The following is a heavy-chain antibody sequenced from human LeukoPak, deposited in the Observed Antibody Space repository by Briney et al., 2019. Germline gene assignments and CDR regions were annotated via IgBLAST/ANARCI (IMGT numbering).Heavy chain of an antibody. CDR1: GGSLSSSSYY. J-gene: IGHJ4*02. V-gene: IGHV4-39*07. CDR2: IYYSGST. D-gene: IGHD3-9*01. CDR3: ARTARGYDILTGYSGLNFDY. Sequence: SETLSLTCTVSGGSLSSSSYYWGWVRQPPGRGLEWLGSIYYSGSTYYNPSLKSRVTISVDTSKNQFSLKLSSVTAADTAVYYCARTARGYDILTGYSGLNFDYWGQGTLVTVSS.